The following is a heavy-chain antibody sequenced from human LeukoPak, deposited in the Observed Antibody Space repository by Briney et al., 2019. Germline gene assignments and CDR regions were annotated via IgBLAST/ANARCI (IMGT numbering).Heavy chain of an antibody. CDR2: IYPGDSDT. Sequence: GESLKISCKGSGYSFTTYWIGWVRQMPGKGLELMGIIYPGDSDTRYSPSFQGQVTISADKSISTAYLQWSSLEASDTAMYYCARHVGYSSSWRLDYWGQGTLVTVSS. CDR1: GYSFTTYW. D-gene: IGHD6-13*01. J-gene: IGHJ4*02. V-gene: IGHV5-51*01. CDR3: ARHVGYSSSWRLDY.